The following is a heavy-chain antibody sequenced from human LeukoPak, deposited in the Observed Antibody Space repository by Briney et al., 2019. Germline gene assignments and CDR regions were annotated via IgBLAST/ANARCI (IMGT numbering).Heavy chain of an antibody. D-gene: IGHD3-3*01. CDR3: VGTIFHPFDY. J-gene: IGHJ4*02. V-gene: IGHV3-23*01. Sequence: GGSLRLSCAASGFAFSSYAMSWVRQAPGKGLEWVSIITSGGSTYYADSVKGRFTISRDNSKNTLYLQMNSLRAEDTAVYYCVGTIFHPFDYWGQGTLVTVSS. CDR1: GFAFSSYA. CDR2: ITSGGST.